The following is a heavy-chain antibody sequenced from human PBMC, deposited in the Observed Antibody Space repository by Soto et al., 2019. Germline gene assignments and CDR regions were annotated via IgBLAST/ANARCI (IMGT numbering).Heavy chain of an antibody. J-gene: IGHJ3*02. CDR3: ARSITMVRGHTRGAFDI. CDR1: GGSFSGYY. Sequence: SETLSLTCAVYGGSFSGYYWSWIRQPPGKGLEWIGEINHSGSTNYNPSLKSRVTISVDTSKNQFSLKLSSVTAADTAVYYCARSITMVRGHTRGAFDIWGQGTMVT. V-gene: IGHV4-34*01. CDR2: INHSGST. D-gene: IGHD3-10*01.